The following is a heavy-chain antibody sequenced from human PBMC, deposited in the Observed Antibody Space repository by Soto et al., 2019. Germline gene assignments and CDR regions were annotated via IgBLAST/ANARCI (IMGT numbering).Heavy chain of an antibody. J-gene: IGHJ6*02. Sequence: QLQLQESGPGLVKPSETLSLTCTVSSAPVSSSTYTWGWIRQPPGKGLEWIGSIYYSGSTYYNPSLNSRVPVSVDTAKNQFSPKVPSVTAADTAVYYCARLHGYCISSSCHGHYAMDVWGQGTTVTVSS. D-gene: IGHD2-2*01. V-gene: IGHV4-39*01. CDR3: ARLHGYCISSSCHGHYAMDV. CDR1: SAPVSSSTYT. CDR2: IYYSGST.